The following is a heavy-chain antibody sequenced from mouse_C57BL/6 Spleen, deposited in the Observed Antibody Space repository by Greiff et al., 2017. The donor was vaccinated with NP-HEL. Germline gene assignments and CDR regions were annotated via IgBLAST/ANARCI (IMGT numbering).Heavy chain of an antibody. D-gene: IGHD1-1*01. V-gene: IGHV1-55*01. CDR1: GYTFTSYW. CDR2: IYPGSGST. J-gene: IGHJ4*01. CDR3: ARSTTVGGYYYAMDY. Sequence: QVQLQQPGAELVKPGASVKMSCKASGYTFTSYWITWVKQRPGQGLEWIGDIYPGSGSTNYNEKFKSKATLTVDTSSSTAYMQLSSLTSEDSAVYYCARSTTVGGYYYAMDYWGQGTSVTVSS.